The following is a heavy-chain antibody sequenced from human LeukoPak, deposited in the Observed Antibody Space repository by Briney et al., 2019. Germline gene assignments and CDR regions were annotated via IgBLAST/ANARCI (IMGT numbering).Heavy chain of an antibody. J-gene: IGHJ6*02. D-gene: IGHD6-19*01. CDR1: GYTFTSFG. V-gene: IGHV1-18*01. Sequence: ASVKVSCKASGYTFTSFGLSWVRQAPGQGPEWMGWISAYNGNTKYAPKLQGRVTMTTDTPTSTGYMELRSLRSEDTAVYYCARDGFGGWDYYYGMDVWGQGTTVTVSS. CDR2: ISAYNGNT. CDR3: ARDGFGGWDYYYGMDV.